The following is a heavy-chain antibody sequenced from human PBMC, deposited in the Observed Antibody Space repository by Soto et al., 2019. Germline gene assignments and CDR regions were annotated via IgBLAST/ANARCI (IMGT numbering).Heavy chain of an antibody. D-gene: IGHD4-17*01. CDR1: GGSFSGYY. Sequence: SETLSLTCAVYGGSFSGYYWSWVRQPPGKGLEWIGEINHSGSTNYNPSLKSRVTISVDTSKNQFSLKLSSVTAADTAVYYCARGNVGYGMDNWGQGSLVTVSS. V-gene: IGHV4-34*01. J-gene: IGHJ4*02. CDR3: ARGNVGYGMDN. CDR2: INHSGST.